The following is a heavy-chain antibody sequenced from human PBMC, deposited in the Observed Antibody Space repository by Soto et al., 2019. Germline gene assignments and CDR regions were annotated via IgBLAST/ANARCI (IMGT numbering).Heavy chain of an antibody. D-gene: IGHD3-22*01. J-gene: IGHJ3*01. Sequence: EVQLVESGGGLIQPGGSLRLSCAASGFTFSSNDMNWVRQAPGKGLEWVSLIYSGGSTYYADSVKGRFTISRDKSKNTWYLQMSSLRAEVTAVYYCATRPLLPGAPWGQGTMVTVSS. CDR3: ATRPLLPGAP. V-gene: IGHV3-53*01. CDR2: IYSGGST. CDR1: GFTFSSND.